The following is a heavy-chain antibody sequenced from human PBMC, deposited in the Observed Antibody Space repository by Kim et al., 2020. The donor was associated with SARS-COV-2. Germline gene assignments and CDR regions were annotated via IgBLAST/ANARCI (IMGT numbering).Heavy chain of an antibody. Sequence: DTVKGRFTISRDNSTNTLYLQMNSLRAEDTAVYDCAKDTSIAAAGVDAFVIWGQGTMVTVSS. CDR3: AKDTSIAAAGVDAFVI. D-gene: IGHD6-13*01. J-gene: IGHJ3*02. V-gene: IGHV3-23*01.